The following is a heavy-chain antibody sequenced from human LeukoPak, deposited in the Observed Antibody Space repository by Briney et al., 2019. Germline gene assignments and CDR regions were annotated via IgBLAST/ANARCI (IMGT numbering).Heavy chain of an antibody. CDR1: GFTFSDYY. J-gene: IGHJ6*03. Sequence: GGSLRLSCAASGFTFSDYYMSWIRQAPGKGLEWVSYISSSGSTIYYADSVEGRFTISRDNAKNSLYLQMNSLRAEDTAVYYCARFGAAGTVKLYYYYMDVWGKGTTVTVSS. D-gene: IGHD6-13*01. CDR3: ARFGAAGTVKLYYYYMDV. CDR2: ISSSGSTI. V-gene: IGHV3-11*01.